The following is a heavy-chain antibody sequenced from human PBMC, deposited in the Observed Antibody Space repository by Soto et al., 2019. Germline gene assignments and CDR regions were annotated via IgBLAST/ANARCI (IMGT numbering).Heavy chain of an antibody. D-gene: IGHD2-15*01. CDR3: APRIGAFDY. V-gene: IGHV3-30*03. CDR2: ISYDGSNK. Sequence: QVQLVESGGGVVQPGRSLRLSCAASGFTFSSYGMHWVRQAPGKGLEWVAVISYDGSNKYYADSVKGRFTISRDNSNNTPYLQMNGLRAEDTAVYYCAPRIGAFDYWGQGTLVSVAS. CDR1: GFTFSSYG. J-gene: IGHJ4*02.